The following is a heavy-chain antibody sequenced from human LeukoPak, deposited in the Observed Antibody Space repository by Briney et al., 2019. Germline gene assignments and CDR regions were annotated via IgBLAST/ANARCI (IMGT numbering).Heavy chain of an antibody. J-gene: IGHJ4*02. CDR2: INHSGST. V-gene: IGHV4-4*02. Sequence: SETLSLTCAVSGGSISSSNWWSWVRQPPGKGLEWIGEINHSGSTNYNPSLKSRVTISVDTSKNQFSLKLSSVTAADTAVYYCARPRYCSSTSCWRFDYWGQGTLVTVSS. D-gene: IGHD2-2*01. CDR3: ARPRYCSSTSCWRFDY. CDR1: GGSISSSNW.